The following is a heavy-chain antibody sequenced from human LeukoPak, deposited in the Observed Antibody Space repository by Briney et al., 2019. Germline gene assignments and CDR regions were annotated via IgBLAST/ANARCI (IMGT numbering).Heavy chain of an antibody. V-gene: IGHV3-74*01. CDR1: GFTSSNYW. D-gene: IGHD6-13*01. CDR3: ARGSHIGAAGILDN. CDR2: INSDGSST. J-gene: IGHJ4*02. Sequence: GGSLRLSCAASGFTSSNYWMHWVRQAPGKGLVWVSRINSDGSSTSYADSVKGRFTISRDDSENTLYLQMNSLRAEDTAVYYCARGSHIGAAGILDNWGQGTLVTVSS.